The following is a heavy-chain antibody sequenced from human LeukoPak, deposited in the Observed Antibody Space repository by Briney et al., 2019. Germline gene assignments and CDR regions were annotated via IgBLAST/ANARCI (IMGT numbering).Heavy chain of an antibody. CDR2: ISSSSSYI. J-gene: IGHJ4*02. CDR1: GFTFSSYS. CDR3: ARDRPLGIAFDY. D-gene: IGHD6-13*01. V-gene: IGHV3-21*01. Sequence: GGSLRLSCAASGFTFSSYSMNWVRQAPGKGLEWVSSISSSSSYIYYADSVKGRFTISRDNAKNSLYLQMNSLRAEDTAVYYCARDRPLGIAFDYWGQGTLVTVSS.